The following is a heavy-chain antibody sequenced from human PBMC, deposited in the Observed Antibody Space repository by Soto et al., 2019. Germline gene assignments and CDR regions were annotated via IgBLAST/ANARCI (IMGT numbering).Heavy chain of an antibody. CDR2: IYHSGST. Sequence: PSETLSLTCAFSGGSISSGGYSWTWIRQPPGKGLEWIGYIYHSGSTYYNPSLKSRVTISVDRSKNQFSLKLNSVTAADTAVYYCPRVPDVWGQGTTVPVSS. V-gene: IGHV4-30-2*01. J-gene: IGHJ6*02. CDR1: GGSISSGGYS. CDR3: PRVPDV.